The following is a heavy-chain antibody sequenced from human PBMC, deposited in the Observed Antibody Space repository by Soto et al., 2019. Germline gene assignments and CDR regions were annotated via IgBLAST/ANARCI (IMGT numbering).Heavy chain of an antibody. CDR3: ARGGFRQWLLDY. V-gene: IGHV3-74*01. Sequence: EVQLVESGGGLVQPGGSLRLSCEASGFTFSSYWIHWVRQIPGKGLVWVSRINFDGSTTNYADSVKGRFTVSRDNAKNTVYPQVNSLRAEDTAVYYCARGGFRQWLLDYWAREPWSPSPQ. J-gene: IGHJ4*02. D-gene: IGHD6-19*01. CDR2: INFDGSTT. CDR1: GFTFSSYW.